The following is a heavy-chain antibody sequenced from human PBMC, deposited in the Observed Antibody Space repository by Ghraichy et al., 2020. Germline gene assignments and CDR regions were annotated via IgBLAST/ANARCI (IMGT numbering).Heavy chain of an antibody. CDR1: GFTLSNYV. CDR3: AKGVNYDFWSGLDY. Sequence: GGSLRLSCAASGFTLSNYVMSWVRQAPGKGLEWVSSISGRGDTTSYADSVNGRFTASSDNSKNTLYMQMNSLGAEDTAVYYCAKGVNYDFWSGLDYWGQGTLVTVSS. V-gene: IGHV3-23*01. CDR2: ISGRGDTT. D-gene: IGHD3-3*01. J-gene: IGHJ4*02.